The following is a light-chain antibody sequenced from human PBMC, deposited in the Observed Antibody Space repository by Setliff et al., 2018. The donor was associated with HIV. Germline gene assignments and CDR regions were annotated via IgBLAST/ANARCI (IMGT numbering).Light chain of an antibody. CDR3: QVWDSSSDHPYV. CDR2: YDS. J-gene: IGLJ1*01. Sequence: SYELTQPPSVSVAPGKTARITCGGNNIGSKSVHWYQQKPGQAPVLVISYDSDRPSGIPERFSGSNSGNTATLTISRVEAGDEGDYYCQVWDSSSDHPYVFGTGTKVTVL. V-gene: IGLV3-21*04. CDR1: NIGSKS.